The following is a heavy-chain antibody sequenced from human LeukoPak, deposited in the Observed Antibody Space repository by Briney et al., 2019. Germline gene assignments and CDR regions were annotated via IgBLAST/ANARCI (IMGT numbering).Heavy chain of an antibody. CDR3: AKGRASSSWSQDAFDI. D-gene: IGHD6-13*01. V-gene: IGHV1-69*05. CDR1: GGTFSNYA. CDR2: IIPIFGTA. Sequence: ASVKVSCKASGGTFSNYAISWVRQAPGQGLEWMGGIIPIFGTANYAQKFQGRVTITTDESTSTVYMEVSSVRFEDTAVYYCAKGRASSSWSQDAFDIWGQGTVVTVSS. J-gene: IGHJ3*02.